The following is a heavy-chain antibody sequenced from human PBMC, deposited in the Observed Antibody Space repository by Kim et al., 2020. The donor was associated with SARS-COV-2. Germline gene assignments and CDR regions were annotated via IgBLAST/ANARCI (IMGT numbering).Heavy chain of an antibody. CDR2: IDYSGST. Sequence: SETLSLTCTVSGASIRSDYWSFLRQAPGKGLEWIGFIDYSGSTSYNPSLKSRVTISIDTSNNYFSLLLTSLTAADTAVYYCAIHPSPYSRSSAFDYWGQG. V-gene: IGHV4-59*08. CDR3: AIHPSPYSRSSAFDY. J-gene: IGHJ4*02. D-gene: IGHD6-6*01. CDR1: GASIRSDY.